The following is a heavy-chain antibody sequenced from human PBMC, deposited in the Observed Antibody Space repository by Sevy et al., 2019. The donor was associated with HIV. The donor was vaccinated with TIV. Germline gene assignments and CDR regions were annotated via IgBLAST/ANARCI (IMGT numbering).Heavy chain of an antibody. CDR2: ICWDDDK. CDR3: AHGLRFLEWLPRLYYFDY. V-gene: IGHV2-5*02. J-gene: IGHJ4*02. Sequence: SGPTLVKPTQTLTLTCTFSGFSLSTSGVGVGWIRQPPGKALEWLALICWDDDKRYSPSLKSRLTITKDTSKNQVVLTMTNMDPVDTATYYCAHGLRFLEWLPRLYYFDYWGQGTLVTVSS. D-gene: IGHD3-3*01. CDR1: GFSLSTSGVG.